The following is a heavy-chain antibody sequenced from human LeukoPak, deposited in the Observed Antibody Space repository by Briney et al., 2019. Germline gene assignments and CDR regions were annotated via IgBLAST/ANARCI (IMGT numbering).Heavy chain of an antibody. CDR1: GFTFSSCD. V-gene: IGHV3-23*01. J-gene: IGHJ4*02. Sequence: GGSLRLSCAASGFTFSSCDMSWVRQAPGKGMEWVSAISGSGGSPYYTDSVKGRFTISRDNSKNTLYLQMNSLRAEDTAVYYCARHPEPGYCSSTSCHESYFDYWGQGTLVTVSS. CDR2: ISGSGGSP. CDR3: ARHPEPGYCSSTSCHESYFDY. D-gene: IGHD2-2*01.